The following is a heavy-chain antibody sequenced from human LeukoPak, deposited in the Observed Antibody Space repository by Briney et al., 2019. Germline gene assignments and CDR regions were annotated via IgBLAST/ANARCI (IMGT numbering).Heavy chain of an antibody. J-gene: IGHJ4*02. CDR2: ISYDGSNK. V-gene: IGHV3-30*18. CDR3: AKVFGGCSSTSCYPIDY. CDR1: GFTFSSYG. D-gene: IGHD2-2*01. Sequence: GGSLRLSCAASGFTFSSYGMHWVRQAPGKELEWVAVISYDGSNKYYADSVKGRFTISRDNSKNTLYLQMNSLRAEGTAVYYCAKVFGGCSSTSCYPIDYWGQGTLVTVSS.